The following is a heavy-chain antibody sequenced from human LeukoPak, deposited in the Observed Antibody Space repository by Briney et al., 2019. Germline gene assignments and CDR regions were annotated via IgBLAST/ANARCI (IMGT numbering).Heavy chain of an antibody. CDR1: GFSFSTYW. D-gene: IGHD3-10*01. CDR3: AKVAKYYYGPETYYFFEQ. J-gene: IGHJ4*02. Sequence: GSLRLSCAASGFSFSTYWMTWVRQAPGKGLEWVANINQDGTEKYYVDSVKGRFTISRDYAKNSLYLHMNSLRAEDTAVYYCAKVAKYYYGPETYYFFEQWGQGTPVTASS. CDR2: INQDGTEK. V-gene: IGHV3-7*01.